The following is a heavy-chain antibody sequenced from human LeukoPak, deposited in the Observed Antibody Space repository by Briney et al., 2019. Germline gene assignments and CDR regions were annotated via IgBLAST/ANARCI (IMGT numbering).Heavy chain of an antibody. D-gene: IGHD2-15*01. J-gene: IGHJ3*02. Sequence: ASVKVSCKASGYTFTGYYMHWVRQAPRQGLEWMGWINPNSGGTNYAQKFQGRVTMTRDTSISTAYMELSRLRSDDTAVYYCARAPKKPTVAALVFDIWGQGTMVTVSS. CDR3: ARAPKKPTVAALVFDI. CDR2: INPNSGGT. CDR1: GYTFTGYY. V-gene: IGHV1-2*02.